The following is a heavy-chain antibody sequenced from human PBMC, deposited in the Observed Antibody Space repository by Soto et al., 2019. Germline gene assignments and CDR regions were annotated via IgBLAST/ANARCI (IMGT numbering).Heavy chain of an antibody. V-gene: IGHV3-53*01. CDR3: AQHPGGGGY. Sequence: EVQLVESGGGLIQPGGSLRLSCAVSGFTVSNNYMSWVRQAPGKGLEGVSVIYSGGYTAYGDSVKGRFTISRDNSKNTQYLKMRSPEPAHPAVFYWAQHPGGGGYWGQGTLVTVSS. CDR1: GFTVSNNY. D-gene: IGHD3-10*01. CDR2: IYSGGYT. J-gene: IGHJ4*02.